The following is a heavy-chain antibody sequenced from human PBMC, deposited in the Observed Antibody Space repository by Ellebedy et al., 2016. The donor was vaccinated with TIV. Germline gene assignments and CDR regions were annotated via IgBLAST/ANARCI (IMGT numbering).Heavy chain of an antibody. D-gene: IGHD6-19*01. CDR2: IKQDGSER. J-gene: IGHJ4*02. V-gene: IGHV3-7*01. CDR3: ARDQGWAVAGTTRFDC. CDR1: GFTFSSYW. Sequence: GESLKISCAASGFTFSSYWMSWVRQAPGKGLEWVASIKQDGSERPYVDSVKGRFTISRDNAKNSRYLQISSLRAEDTAVYYCARDQGWAVAGTTRFDCWGQGTLVTVSS.